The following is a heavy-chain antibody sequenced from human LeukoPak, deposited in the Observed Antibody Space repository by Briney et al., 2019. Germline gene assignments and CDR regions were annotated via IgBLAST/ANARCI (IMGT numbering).Heavy chain of an antibody. CDR3: ARGLYDILTGYYSVWVY. CDR2: IYYSGST. D-gene: IGHD3-9*01. CDR1: GGSISSSSYY. V-gene: IGHV4-39*07. Sequence: SETLSLTCTVSGGSISSSSYYWGWLRQPPGRGLEWIGSIYYSGSTYYNPSLKSRVTISVDTSKNQFSLKLSSVTAADTAVYYCARGLYDILTGYYSVWVYWGQGTLVTVSS. J-gene: IGHJ4*02.